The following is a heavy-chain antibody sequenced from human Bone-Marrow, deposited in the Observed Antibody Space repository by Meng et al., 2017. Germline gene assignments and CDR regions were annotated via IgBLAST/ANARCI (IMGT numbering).Heavy chain of an antibody. CDR2: IYTSGST. Sequence: QGQLQQWGAGRFEPSETLSLTGAGYGGSFSGYYWSWIRQPAGKGLEGIGRIYTSGSTNYNPSLKSRVTMSVDTSKNQFSLKLSSVTAADTAVYYCARDNYYDSSGYTRTYWYFDLWGRGTLVTVSS. CDR3: ARDNYYDSSGYTRTYWYFDL. V-gene: IGHV4-59*10. J-gene: IGHJ2*01. D-gene: IGHD3-22*01. CDR1: GGSFSGYY.